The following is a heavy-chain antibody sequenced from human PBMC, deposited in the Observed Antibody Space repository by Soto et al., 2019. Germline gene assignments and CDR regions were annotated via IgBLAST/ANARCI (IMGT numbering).Heavy chain of an antibody. CDR1: GGSVSSGGYS. D-gene: IGHD6-19*01. CDR3: ARGGLLPDY. V-gene: IGHV4-30-2*01. J-gene: IGHJ4*02. CDR2: LPHSGRS. Sequence: QLQLQGSGSGLVKPSQTLSLTCAVSGGSVSSGGYSCGWIRQPPGKSLEWVGYLPHSGRSYYNPSLKCRVAIAVDRSKNQSFLQLSSVTAEDTAVYYFARGGLLPDYWGQGTLVTVSS.